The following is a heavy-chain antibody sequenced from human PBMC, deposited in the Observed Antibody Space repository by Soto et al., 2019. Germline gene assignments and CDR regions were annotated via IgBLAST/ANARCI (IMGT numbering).Heavy chain of an antibody. J-gene: IGHJ3*02. Sequence: QVQLVESGGGVVQPGRSLRLSCAASGFTFSSYAMHWVRQAPGKGLEWVAVISYDGSNKYYADSVKGRFTISRDNSKNTXYXQMNSLRAEDTAVYYCARDGDYCDSSGYRWVGAFDIWGQGTMVTVSS. V-gene: IGHV3-30-3*01. CDR1: GFTFSSYA. CDR2: ISYDGSNK. D-gene: IGHD3-22*01. CDR3: ARDGDYCDSSGYRWVGAFDI.